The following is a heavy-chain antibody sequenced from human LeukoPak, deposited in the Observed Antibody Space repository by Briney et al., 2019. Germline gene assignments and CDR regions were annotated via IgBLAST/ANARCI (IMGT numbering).Heavy chain of an antibody. V-gene: IGHV3-66*01. J-gene: IGHJ4*02. CDR1: GFTVSSNY. Sequence: GGSLRLSCAASGFTVSSNYMSWVRQAPGKGLEWVSVIYSGGSTYYADSVKGRFTISRDNSKNTLYLQMNSLRAEDTAVYYCARAPPAAFFDYWGQGTLVTASS. CDR2: IYSGGST. CDR3: ARAPPAAFFDY. D-gene: IGHD2-2*01.